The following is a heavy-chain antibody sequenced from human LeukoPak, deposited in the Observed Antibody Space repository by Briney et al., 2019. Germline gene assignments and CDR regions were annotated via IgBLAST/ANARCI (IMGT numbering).Heavy chain of an antibody. D-gene: IGHD2/OR15-2a*01. CDR1: GFTFSSYN. CDR2: ISSSSSYI. Sequence: GGSLRLSCAASGFTFSSYNMKWVRQAPGKGLEWVSSISSSSSYIYYADSVKGRFTISRDNAKNSLYLQMNSLRAEDTAVYYCAREGPRGNSQFDYWGQGTLVTVSS. V-gene: IGHV3-21*01. J-gene: IGHJ4*02. CDR3: AREGPRGNSQFDY.